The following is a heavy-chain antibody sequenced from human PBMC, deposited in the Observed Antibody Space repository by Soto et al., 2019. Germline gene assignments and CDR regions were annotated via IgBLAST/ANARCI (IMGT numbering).Heavy chain of an antibody. J-gene: IGHJ6*03. V-gene: IGHV4-59*08. CDR2: IYYSGST. D-gene: IGHD3-9*01. CDR1: GDAMTYSY. Sequence: PSETLSLTCTVSGDAMTYSYWSWIRLLPGKGLEWVGYIYYSGSTSYNPSLRRRVIMSVDTSKRQFSLQLKSVTAADTAIYYCVRTVLGPYILADQFVDYYYYMEDWGEGSTFRVFS. CDR3: VRTVLGPYILADQFVDYYYYMED.